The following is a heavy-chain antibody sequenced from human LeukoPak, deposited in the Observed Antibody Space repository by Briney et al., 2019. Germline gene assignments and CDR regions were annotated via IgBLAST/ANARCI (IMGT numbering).Heavy chain of an antibody. D-gene: IGHD3-10*01. J-gene: IGHJ3*02. CDR1: GYSISSGYY. CDR2: IYHSGST. V-gene: IGHV4-38-2*02. Sequence: SETLSLTCTVSGYSISSGYYWGWIRQPPGKGLEWIGSIYHSGSTYYNPSLKSRVTISVDTSKNQFSLKLSSVTAADTAVYYCAKDPSGQADDAFDIWGQGTMVTVSS. CDR3: AKDPSGQADDAFDI.